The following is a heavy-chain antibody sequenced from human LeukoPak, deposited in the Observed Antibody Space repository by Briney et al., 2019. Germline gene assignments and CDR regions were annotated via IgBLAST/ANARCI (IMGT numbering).Heavy chain of an antibody. J-gene: IGHJ1*01. Sequence: PGGSLRLSCAASGFSFSSYNMNWVRQAPGKGLEWVSFISSSSSYIYYVDSVKGRFTISRDNAKNSLYLQMNSLRAEDTAVYYCAKRSGGNLVGGFQHWGQGTLVTVSS. D-gene: IGHD4-23*01. CDR3: AKRSGGNLVGGFQH. CDR1: GFSFSSYN. V-gene: IGHV3-21*04. CDR2: ISSSSSYI.